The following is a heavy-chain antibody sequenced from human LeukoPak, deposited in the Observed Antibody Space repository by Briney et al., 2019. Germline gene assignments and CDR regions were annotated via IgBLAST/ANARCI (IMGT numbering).Heavy chain of an antibody. CDR3: ARGNHYDILTGDY. J-gene: IGHJ4*02. CDR2: ISGSGSYT. D-gene: IGHD3-9*01. CDR1: GFSFSTYA. V-gene: IGHV3-21*01. Sequence: GGSLRLSCAAPGFSFSTYAMSWVRQAPGKGLEWVSGISGSGSYTYYADSVKGRFTISRDNAKNSLYLQMNSLRAEDTAVYYCARGNHYDILTGDYWGQGTLVTVSS.